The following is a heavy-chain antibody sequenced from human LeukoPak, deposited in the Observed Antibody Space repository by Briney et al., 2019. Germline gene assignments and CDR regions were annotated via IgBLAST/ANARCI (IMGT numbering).Heavy chain of an antibody. CDR1: GFTVSSNY. Sequence: GGSLRLSCAASGFTVSSNYMSWVRQAPGKGLEWVSVIYSGGSTYYADSVKGRFTISRDNSKNTLYLQMNSLRAEDTAVYYCARAQREYGSGSYYAGFWGQGTLVTVSS. J-gene: IGHJ4*02. CDR2: IYSGGST. V-gene: IGHV3-66*01. CDR3: ARAQREYGSGSYYAGF. D-gene: IGHD3-10*01.